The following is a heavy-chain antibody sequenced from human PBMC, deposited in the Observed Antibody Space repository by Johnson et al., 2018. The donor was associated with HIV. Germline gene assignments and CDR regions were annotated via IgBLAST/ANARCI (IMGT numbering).Heavy chain of an antibody. CDR2: IWYDGSNK. D-gene: IGHD5-18*01. J-gene: IGHJ3*02. CDR3: AKDKVDTAMVSDAFDI. CDR1: GFTFSSYG. V-gene: IGHV3-33*06. Sequence: VQLVESGGGVVQPGRSLRLSCAASGFTFSSYGMHWVRQAPGKGLEWVAVIWYDGSNKYYADSVKGRFTISRDNSKNTLYLQINSLRAEDTAVYYCAKDKVDTAMVSDAFDIWGQGTMVTVSS.